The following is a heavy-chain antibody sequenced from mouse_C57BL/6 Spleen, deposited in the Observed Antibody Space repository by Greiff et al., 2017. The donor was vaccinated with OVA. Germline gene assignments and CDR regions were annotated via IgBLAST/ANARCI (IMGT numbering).Heavy chain of an antibody. V-gene: IGHV1-64*01. Sequence: QVQLQQPGAELVKPGASVKLSCKASGYTFTSYWMHWVKQRPGQGLEWIGMIHPNSGSTNYNEKFKSKATLTVDKSSSTAYMQLSSLTSEDSAVYYWARSIITTVPWFAYWGQGTLVTVSA. D-gene: IGHD1-1*01. CDR1: GYTFTSYW. CDR3: ARSIITTVPWFAY. CDR2: IHPNSGST. J-gene: IGHJ3*01.